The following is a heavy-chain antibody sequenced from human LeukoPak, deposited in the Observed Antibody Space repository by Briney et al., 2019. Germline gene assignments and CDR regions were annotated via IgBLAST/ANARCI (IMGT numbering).Heavy chain of an antibody. D-gene: IGHD4-11*01. CDR1: GFIFSSYW. CDR2: INQEGSER. V-gene: IGHV3-7*01. CDR3: ARGRLTLTSLWYFDL. J-gene: IGHJ2*01. Sequence: GGSLRLSCEVSGFIFSSYWMSWVRQAPGKGLEWVGNINQEGSERNHGDSVNGRFTISRDNAENSLYLQMNSLRAEDTAVYYCARGRLTLTSLWYFDLWGRGTLVTVSS.